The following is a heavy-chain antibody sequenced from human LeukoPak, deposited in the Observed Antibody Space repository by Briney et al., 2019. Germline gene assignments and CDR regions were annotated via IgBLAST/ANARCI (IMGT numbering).Heavy chain of an antibody. D-gene: IGHD3-22*01. CDR2: IYYSGST. J-gene: IGHJ4*02. CDR3: ARNYDSSGYTAFGY. V-gene: IGHV4-59*07. Sequence: KPSDPLSLPCTVSGGSISRYYWSWIRQPPGKGLEWIGHIYYSGSTNYNPSLKSRVTISVDTSKSQFSLNLSSVTAADTAVYYCARNYDSSGYTAFGYWGRGTLVTVSS. CDR1: GGSISRYY.